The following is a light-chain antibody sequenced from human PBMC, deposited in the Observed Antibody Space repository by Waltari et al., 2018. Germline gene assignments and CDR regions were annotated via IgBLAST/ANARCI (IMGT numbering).Light chain of an antibody. J-gene: IGKJ3*01. CDR3: QQYYSTIFT. Sequence: DIVVTQSPDSLAASLGERATINCKSSQRVLYRSNTKNYLAWYQQKPGQPPKLLIYWASTRESGVPDRFSGSGSGTDFTLTISSLQAEDVAVYYCQQYYSTIFTFGPGTKVDIK. V-gene: IGKV4-1*01. CDR2: WAS. CDR1: QRVLYRSNTKNY.